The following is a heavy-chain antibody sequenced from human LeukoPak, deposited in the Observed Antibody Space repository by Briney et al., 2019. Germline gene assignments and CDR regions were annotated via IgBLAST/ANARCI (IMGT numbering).Heavy chain of an antibody. Sequence: KASETLSLTCSVSGGSVSSGSYYWSWIRQPPGKGLEWIGSIYYSGSTYYNPSLKSRVTISVDTSKNQFSLKLSSVTAADTAVYYCARDQKWLVFQWFDPWGQGTLVTVSS. CDR3: ARDQKWLVFQWFDP. J-gene: IGHJ5*02. V-gene: IGHV4-39*07. D-gene: IGHD6-19*01. CDR1: GGSVSSGSYY. CDR2: IYYSGST.